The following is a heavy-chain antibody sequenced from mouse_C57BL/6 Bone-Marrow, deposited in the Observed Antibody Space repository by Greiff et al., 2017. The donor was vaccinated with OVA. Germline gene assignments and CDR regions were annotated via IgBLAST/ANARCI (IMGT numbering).Heavy chain of an antibody. V-gene: IGHV1-81*01. CDR2: IYPRSGNT. CDR3: ARRGDNSGYPLFFDY. J-gene: IGHJ2*01. D-gene: IGHD3-2*02. Sequence: QVQLQQSGAELARPGASVKLSCKASGYTFTSYGISWVKQRTGQGLEWIGEIYPRSGNTSYNEKFKGKATLTADKSSSTAYMELRSLTSEDSAVYFWARRGDNSGYPLFFDYWGQGTTLTVSS. CDR1: GYTFTSYG.